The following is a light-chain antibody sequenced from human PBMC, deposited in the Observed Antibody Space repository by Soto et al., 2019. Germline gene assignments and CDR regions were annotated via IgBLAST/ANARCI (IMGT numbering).Light chain of an antibody. CDR2: DAS. Sequence: DIQMTQSPSTLSASVGDRVTITCRASQSITNWLAWYQQKPGKAPKLLIYDASSLQAGVASRFSGSGSGTEFTLTISSLQPDDFATYYCQQGWTFGQGTKVDIK. CDR3: QQGWT. V-gene: IGKV1-5*01. CDR1: QSITNW. J-gene: IGKJ1*01.